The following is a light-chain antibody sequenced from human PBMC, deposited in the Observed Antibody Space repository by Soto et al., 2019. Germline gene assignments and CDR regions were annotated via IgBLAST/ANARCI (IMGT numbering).Light chain of an antibody. J-gene: IGKJ3*01. CDR3: QKYKSDPYT. CDR2: DAS. Sequence: DIQMTQSASSVSASVGDRVTITCRASQGISDSLAWYQQKTGKGPSILIYDASTLQSGVPSRFSGSGSGTDFTLTINSLQPEDVETYYCQKYKSDPYTFGPGTKVDIK. V-gene: IGKV1-27*01. CDR1: QGISDS.